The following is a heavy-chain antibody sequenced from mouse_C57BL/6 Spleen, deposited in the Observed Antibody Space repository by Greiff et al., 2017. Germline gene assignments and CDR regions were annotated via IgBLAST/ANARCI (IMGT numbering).Heavy chain of an antibody. CDR1: GFNIKDYY. V-gene: IGHV14-2*01. CDR3: ARGVLTTVVVPPDAMDD. CDR2: IDPEDGET. Sequence: EVQLVESGAELVKPGASVKLSCTASGFNIKDYYMHWVKQRTEQGLEWIGRIDPEDGETKYAPKFQGKATITADTSSNTAYLQLSSLTSEDTAVYYCARGVLTTVVVPPDAMDDWGQGTSVTVSS. J-gene: IGHJ4*01. D-gene: IGHD1-1*01.